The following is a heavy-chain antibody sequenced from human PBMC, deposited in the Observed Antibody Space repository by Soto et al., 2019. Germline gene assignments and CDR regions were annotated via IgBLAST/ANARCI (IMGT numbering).Heavy chain of an antibody. CDR1: GFAFSSRA. CDR2: ISGSGGST. Sequence: EVQLLESGGGLVQPGGSLRLSCAASGFAFSSRAMGWVRQAPGMGPEWVSGISGSGGSTYYADSVKGRFTISRDNSKDTVYLQGKSLRAEDTAVYYCVLPSGGCGSDVCYAALFDYWGQGALVTVSS. V-gene: IGHV3-23*01. D-gene: IGHD2-21*02. J-gene: IGHJ4*02. CDR3: VLPSGGCGSDVCYAALFDY.